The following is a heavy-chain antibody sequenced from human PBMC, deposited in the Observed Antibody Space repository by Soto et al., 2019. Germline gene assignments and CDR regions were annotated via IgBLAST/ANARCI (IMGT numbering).Heavy chain of an antibody. CDR3: ARSPGLEFYDY. CDR2: IYTSVYTSANT. Sequence: SETLSLTCTVSGASISSYYWSWIRPPAGKGLEWIGRIYTSVYTSANTNYNHSLKSRVTMSVDASKSQFSLRLSSVTAADTAVYYCARSPGLEFYDYWGQGMLVTVSS. D-gene: IGHD3-3*01. CDR1: GASISSYY. J-gene: IGHJ4*02. V-gene: IGHV4-4*07.